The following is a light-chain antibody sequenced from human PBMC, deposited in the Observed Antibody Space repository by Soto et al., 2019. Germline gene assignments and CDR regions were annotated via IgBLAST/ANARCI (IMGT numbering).Light chain of an antibody. Sequence: EIVMTQFPATLSVSPGERATLSCRASQSVGSNLAWYQQKPGQAPRLLIYGASTRANGPPARFSGSGSGTAFTLTIGSLQSEDFEVYYCQQYDNWPFTFGPGTKVDIK. CDR2: GAS. CDR3: QQYDNWPFT. V-gene: IGKV3-15*01. J-gene: IGKJ3*01. CDR1: QSVGSN.